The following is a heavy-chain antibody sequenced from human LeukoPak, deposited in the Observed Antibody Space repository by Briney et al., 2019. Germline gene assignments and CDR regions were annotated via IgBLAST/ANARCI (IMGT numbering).Heavy chain of an antibody. Sequence: ASVKVSCKASGYIFTASYIHWVRQAPGQGLECMGWINPHSGGTNYAQKFQGGVTMTRDTSISTAYMELSRLRSDDTAVYYCARSSLPRMVYASLDYWGQGTLVTVSS. CDR3: ARSSLPRMVYASLDY. CDR2: INPHSGGT. CDR1: GYIFTASY. V-gene: IGHV1-2*02. J-gene: IGHJ4*02. D-gene: IGHD2-8*01.